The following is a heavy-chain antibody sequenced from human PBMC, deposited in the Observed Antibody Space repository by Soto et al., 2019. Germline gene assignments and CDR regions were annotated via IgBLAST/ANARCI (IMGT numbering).Heavy chain of an antibody. V-gene: IGHV1-3*01. Sequence: ASVKVSCKASGYTFTSYAMHWVRQAPGQRLEWMGWINAGNGNTKYSQKFQGRVTITRDTSASTAYMELSSLRSEDTAVYYCAFGYCSSTSCPVLYYGGKGPLVPAPQ. D-gene: IGHD2-2*03. CDR3: AFGYCSSTSCPVLYY. CDR1: GYTFTSYA. J-gene: IGHJ4*02. CDR2: INAGNGNT.